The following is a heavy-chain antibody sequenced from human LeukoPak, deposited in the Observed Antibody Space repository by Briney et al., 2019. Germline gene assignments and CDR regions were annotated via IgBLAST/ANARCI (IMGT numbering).Heavy chain of an antibody. Sequence: SETLSLTCAVSGGSIATNNWWSWVRQSPGKGLEWIGEIYHSGNSNYNPSLKSRVTISVDKSKNQFSLKLSSVTAADTAVYYCASRRRRITMVRGVTYSGYFDYWGQGTLVTVSS. CDR3: ASRRRRITMVRGVTYSGYFDY. D-gene: IGHD3-10*01. V-gene: IGHV4-4*02. J-gene: IGHJ4*02. CDR1: GGSIATNNW. CDR2: IYHSGNS.